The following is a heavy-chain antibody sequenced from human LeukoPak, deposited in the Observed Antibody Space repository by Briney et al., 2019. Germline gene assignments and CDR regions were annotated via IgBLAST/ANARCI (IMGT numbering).Heavy chain of an antibody. D-gene: IGHD5-18*01. Sequence: SETLSLTCTVSGGSISSSSYYWGWIRQPPGKGLEWIGSIYYSGSTYYNPYLKSRVTISVDTSKNQFSLKLSSVTAADTAVYYCARDLNSYGSDAFDIWGQGTMVTVSS. CDR2: IYYSGST. CDR3: ARDLNSYGSDAFDI. J-gene: IGHJ3*02. CDR1: GGSISSSSYY. V-gene: IGHV4-39*07.